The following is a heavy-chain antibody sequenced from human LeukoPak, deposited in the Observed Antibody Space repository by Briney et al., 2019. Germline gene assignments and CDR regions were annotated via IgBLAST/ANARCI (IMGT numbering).Heavy chain of an antibody. Sequence: GGSLRLSCAASGFTFSTFWMHWVRQAPGKGLVWVSRINSDGSGTLYADFVKGRFTISRDNAKNPLYLQMNSLRADDTAVYYCARDSESEAGDFDYWGQGTLVTVSS. CDR3: ARDSESEAGDFDY. D-gene: IGHD6-13*01. CDR1: GFTFSTFW. CDR2: INSDGSGT. V-gene: IGHV3-74*01. J-gene: IGHJ4*02.